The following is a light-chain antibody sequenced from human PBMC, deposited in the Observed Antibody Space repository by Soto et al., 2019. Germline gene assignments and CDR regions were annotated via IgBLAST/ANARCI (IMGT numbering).Light chain of an antibody. CDR2: DVS. Sequence: QSVLTQPASVSGSPGQSITISCTGTSSDVGGYNYVSWYQQHPGKAPKLMIYDVSNRPSGVSNRFSGYKSGNTASLTISGLQAEDEADYYCSSYTNSSTRLYVFGTGTKVTVL. CDR3: SSYTNSSTRLYV. V-gene: IGLV2-14*01. CDR1: SSDVGGYNY. J-gene: IGLJ1*01.